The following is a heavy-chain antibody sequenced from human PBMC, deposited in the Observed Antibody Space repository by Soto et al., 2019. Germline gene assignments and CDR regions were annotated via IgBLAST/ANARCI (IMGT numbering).Heavy chain of an antibody. CDR3: ARGPWGP. Sequence: QVQLVQSGAEVKKPGASVKVSCEASGYTFTTSDINWVRQATGQGLEWMGWMNTNSGDTGYAQKFQGRVTMTRNTSISTAYLELSSLTSEDTAVYYCARGPWGPWGQGTLVTVSS. D-gene: IGHD7-27*01. CDR1: GYTFTTSD. V-gene: IGHV1-8*01. CDR2: MNTNSGDT. J-gene: IGHJ5*02.